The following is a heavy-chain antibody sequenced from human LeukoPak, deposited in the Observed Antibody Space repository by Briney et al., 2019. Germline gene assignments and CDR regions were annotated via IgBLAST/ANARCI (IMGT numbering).Heavy chain of an antibody. V-gene: IGHV1-18*01. J-gene: IGHJ5*02. CDR2: ISTFNGDT. CDR1: GYTFSSYS. CDR3: ARDLGDIVVVVAATNWFDP. Sequence: ASVKVSCKASGYTFSSYSLSWVRQAPGQGLEWMGWISTFNGDTYSAQNFQGRVTMTTDTSTSTAYMELRSLRSDDTAVYYCARDLGDIVVVVAATNWFDPWGQGTLVTVSS. D-gene: IGHD2-15*01.